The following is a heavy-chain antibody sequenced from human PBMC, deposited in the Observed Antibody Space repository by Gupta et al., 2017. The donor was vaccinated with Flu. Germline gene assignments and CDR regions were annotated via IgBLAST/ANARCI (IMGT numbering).Heavy chain of an antibody. D-gene: IGHD6-13*01. CDR1: G. J-gene: IGHJ4*02. V-gene: IGHV1-18*01. CDR2: ISAYNGNT. Sequence: GISWVRQAPGQGLEWMGWISAYNGNTNYAQKLQGRVTMTTDTSTSTAYMELRSLRSDDTAVYYCARDRVSSSSKRGPDFDYWGQVTLVTVSS. CDR3: ARDRVSSSSKRGPDFDY.